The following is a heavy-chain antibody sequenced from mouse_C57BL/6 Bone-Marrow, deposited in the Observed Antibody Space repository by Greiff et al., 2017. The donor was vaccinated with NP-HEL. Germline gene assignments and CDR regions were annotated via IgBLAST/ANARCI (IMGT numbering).Heavy chain of an antibody. V-gene: IGHV1-69*01. CDR2: LDPSDSYT. Sequence: QVQLQQPGAELVMPGASVKLSCKASGYTFTSYWMHWVKQRPGQGLEWIGELDPSDSYTNYNQKFKGKSTLTVDKSSSTAYMQLSSLTSEDSAVYYCARLIITTVVYFDYWGQGTTLTVSS. D-gene: IGHD1-1*01. J-gene: IGHJ2*01. CDR1: GYTFTSYW. CDR3: ARLIITTVVYFDY.